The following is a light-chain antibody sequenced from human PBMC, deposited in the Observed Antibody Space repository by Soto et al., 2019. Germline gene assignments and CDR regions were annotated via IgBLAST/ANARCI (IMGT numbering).Light chain of an antibody. CDR2: GNN. J-gene: IGLJ3*02. Sequence: QSVLTQPPSVSGAPGQRVTISCTGSSSNIGADYDVHWYQQVPGTAPKLLIYGNNNRPSGVPDRFSGSKSGTSASLAITGLQAEDESDYYCQSYDSSLSGSVFGGGTKLNVL. V-gene: IGLV1-40*01. CDR3: QSYDSSLSGSV. CDR1: SSNIGADYD.